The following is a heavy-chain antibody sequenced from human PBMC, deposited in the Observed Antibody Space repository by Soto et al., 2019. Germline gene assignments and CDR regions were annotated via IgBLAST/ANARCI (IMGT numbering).Heavy chain of an antibody. CDR2: FFIGGNT. V-gene: IGHV4-39*01. CDR3: ARHDGFSSGWIFDY. D-gene: IGHD6-19*01. Sequence: SETLSLTCSFSGCSITGGSISRTTYYWGWMRQPPGKGLEWIASFFIGGNTYYNPSLKSRVTISVDTSNNQLSLKLRSVTAADTAVYYCARHDGFSSGWIFDYWGHGTLVTVSS. J-gene: IGHJ4*01. CDR1: GGSISRTTYY.